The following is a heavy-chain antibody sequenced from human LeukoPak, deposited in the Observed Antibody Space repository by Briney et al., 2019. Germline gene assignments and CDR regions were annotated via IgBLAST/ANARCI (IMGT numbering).Heavy chain of an antibody. Sequence: ASVKVSCKASGYTFTGYFMHWVRQAPGQGLEWMGWINPNSGGTNYAQKFQGRVTITRNTSISTAYMELSSLRSEDTAVYYCARVGRGRGSGSHLPAWGQGTLVTVSS. CDR3: ARVGRGRGSGSHLPA. D-gene: IGHD3-10*01. CDR1: GYTFTGYF. J-gene: IGHJ5*02. CDR2: INPNSGGT. V-gene: IGHV1-2*02.